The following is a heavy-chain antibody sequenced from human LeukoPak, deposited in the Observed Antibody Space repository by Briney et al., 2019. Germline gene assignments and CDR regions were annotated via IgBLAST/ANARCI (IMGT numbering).Heavy chain of an antibody. CDR1: GYTFTGYY. D-gene: IGHD3-3*01. V-gene: IGHV1-8*02. Sequence: ASVKVSCKASGYTFTGYYMHWVRQATGHGLEWMGWMNPNSGNTGYAQKFQGRVTMTRNTSISTAYMELSSLRSEDTAVYYCARFLGDYYYYYGMDVWGQGTTVTVSS. CDR2: MNPNSGNT. CDR3: ARFLGDYYYYYGMDV. J-gene: IGHJ6*02.